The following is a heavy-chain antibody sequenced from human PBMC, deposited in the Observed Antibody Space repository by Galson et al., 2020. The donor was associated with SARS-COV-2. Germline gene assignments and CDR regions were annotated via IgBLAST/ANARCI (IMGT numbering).Heavy chain of an antibody. CDR3: VRDPDILTGYYGALDI. CDR2: ISYDGSNK. CDR1: GFTFSSYA. D-gene: IGHD3-9*01. J-gene: IGHJ3*02. Sequence: QAGGSLRPSCAASGFTFSSYAMCWVRQAPGKGLEWVAVISYDGSNKYYAYSVKDRFTISRDNSKNTVYLQMNILRAEDTAVYYCVRDPDILTGYYGALDIWGQGTMVTVSS. V-gene: IGHV3-30-3*01.